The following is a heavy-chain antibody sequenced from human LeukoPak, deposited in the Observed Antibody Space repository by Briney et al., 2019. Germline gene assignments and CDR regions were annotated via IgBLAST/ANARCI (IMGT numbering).Heavy chain of an antibody. CDR1: GFTFSSYW. CDR2: INSDGSST. CDR3: ARGSFDWLFPKQYYYYYYMDV. J-gene: IGHJ6*03. V-gene: IGHV3-74*01. D-gene: IGHD3-9*01. Sequence: GGSLRLSCAASGFTFSSYWMHWVRQAPGKGLVWVSRINSDGSSTSYADSVKGRFTISRDNAKNTLYLQMNSLRAEDTAVYYCARGSFDWLFPKQYYYYYYMDVWGKGTTVTISS.